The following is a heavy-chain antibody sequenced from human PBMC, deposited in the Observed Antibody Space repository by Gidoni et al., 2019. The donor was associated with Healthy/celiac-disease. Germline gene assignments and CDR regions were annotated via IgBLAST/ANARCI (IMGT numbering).Heavy chain of an antibody. CDR3: ARDYGDFPYYYGMDV. CDR1: GSTSSSYS. V-gene: IGHV3-21*01. CDR2: ISSSSSYI. J-gene: IGHJ6*02. Sequence: EVQLLESGGGLVMPGGSLRPPCAATGSTSSSYSMNWVRQAHGKGLEWVSSISSSSSYIYYADSVKGRFTISRDNAKNSLSLQMNSLRAEDTAVYYCARDYGDFPYYYGMDVWGQGTTVTVSS. D-gene: IGHD4-17*01.